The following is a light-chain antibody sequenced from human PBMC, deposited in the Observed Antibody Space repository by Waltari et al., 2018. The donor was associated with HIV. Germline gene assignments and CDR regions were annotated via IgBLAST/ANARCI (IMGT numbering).Light chain of an antibody. J-gene: IGKJ1*01. CDR3: QQYAGSPPWT. Sequence: SVLTQFPATLYVSPGERATLSCRASQSVRSSYLAWYQHKSGQAPMLLIYGISDRATGTPDRFIGSGSGTDFTLTITTVEPEDFAIYYCQQYAGSPPWTFGQGTKVEVK. CDR2: GIS. V-gene: IGKV3-20*01. CDR1: QSVRSSY.